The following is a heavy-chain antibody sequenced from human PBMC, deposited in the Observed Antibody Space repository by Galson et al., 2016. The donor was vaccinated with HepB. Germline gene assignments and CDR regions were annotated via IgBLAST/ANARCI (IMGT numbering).Heavy chain of an antibody. J-gene: IGHJ4*02. CDR2: IKQDGSDK. D-gene: IGHD6-19*01. CDR1: GFTFSSYW. V-gene: IGHV3-7*05. CDR3: GKAASDWYHSFDY. Sequence: SLRLSCAASGFTFSSYWMNWVRQAPGKGLEWVANIKQDGSDKYYVGSLKGRFTISRDNTKNSLYRQINSLRAEDTAVYYCGKAASDWYHSFDYWGQGTLVTVSA.